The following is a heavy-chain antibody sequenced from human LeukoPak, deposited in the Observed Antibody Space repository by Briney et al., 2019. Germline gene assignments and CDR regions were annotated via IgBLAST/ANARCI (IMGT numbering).Heavy chain of an antibody. CDR1: GFDFGAYW. V-gene: IGHV3-7*01. D-gene: IGHD5-12*01. J-gene: IGHJ4*02. CDR3: VRDWRDGYDTDFDY. Sequence: PGGSLRLSCTASGFDFGAYWMSWVRQAPGKGLEWVANIKNDGGEELYVDSVMGRFTISRDNAKNSVYLHMSSLRAEDTAVYYCVRDWRDGYDTDFDYWGQGTLVTVCS. CDR2: IKNDGGEE.